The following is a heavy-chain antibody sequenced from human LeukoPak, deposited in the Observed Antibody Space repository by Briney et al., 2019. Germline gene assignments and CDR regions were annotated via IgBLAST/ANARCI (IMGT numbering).Heavy chain of an antibody. CDR1: GYTFTGYY. Sequence: ASVKVSCKASGYTFTGYYMHWVRQAPGQGLEWMGWINPNSGGTNYAQKFQGRVTMTRDTSISTAYMELSRLRSDDTAVYYCARVTVGSYSHIDYWGQGTLVTVSS. CDR2: INPNSGGT. CDR3: ARVTVGSYSHIDY. D-gene: IGHD1-26*01. J-gene: IGHJ4*02. V-gene: IGHV1-2*02.